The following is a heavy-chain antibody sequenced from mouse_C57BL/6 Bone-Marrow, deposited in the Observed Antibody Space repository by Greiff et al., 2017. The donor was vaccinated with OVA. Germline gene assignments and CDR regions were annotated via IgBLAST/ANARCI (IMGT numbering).Heavy chain of an antibody. J-gene: IGHJ2*01. V-gene: IGHV1-61*01. CDR2: IYPSDSET. Sequence: VQLQQPGAELVGPGSSVKLSCKASGYTLTSYWMDWVKQRPGQGLEWLGNIYPSDSETQYNKKFTHKATLTGHKSSSTDYMQLSSLTSEDSAVYDCARGRWDGDLDFWGQGTTLTVSS. D-gene: IGHD4-1*01. CDR1: GYTLTSYW. CDR3: ARGRWDGDLDF.